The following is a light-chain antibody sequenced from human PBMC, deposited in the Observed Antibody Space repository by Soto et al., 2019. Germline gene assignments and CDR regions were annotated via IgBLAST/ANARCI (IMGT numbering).Light chain of an antibody. CDR2: GAY. J-gene: IGKJ4*01. Sequence: IFLTQSPVTLSLSPGERATLSCRASQSVSSSYLAWYQQKPGQAPSLLIYGAYSRATGIPDRFSGSGSGTELTLTISRLENEDFAVYYCKQYGSMLNFGGGTKVDIK. V-gene: IGKV3-20*01. CDR1: QSVSSSY. CDR3: KQYGSMLN.